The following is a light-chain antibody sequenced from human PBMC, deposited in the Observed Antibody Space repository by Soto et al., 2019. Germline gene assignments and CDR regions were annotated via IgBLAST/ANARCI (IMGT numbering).Light chain of an antibody. Sequence: TQSPDTLSMSPGERATLSCRASQSVVNNLAGYQQKPGQAPRLLIYAPSTRATGVPARFSGSGSGTDFTLTITGLQSEDFGIYYCQQNENWITFGQGTRLEI. CDR1: QSVVNN. J-gene: IGKJ5*01. CDR2: APS. CDR3: QQNENWIT. V-gene: IGKV3-15*01.